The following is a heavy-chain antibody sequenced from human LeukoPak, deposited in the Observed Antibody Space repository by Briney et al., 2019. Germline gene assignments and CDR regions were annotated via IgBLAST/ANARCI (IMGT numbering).Heavy chain of an antibody. D-gene: IGHD3-22*01. CDR2: ISYDGSNK. CDR3: ARDSLGGYYSVIDY. J-gene: IGHJ4*02. CDR1: GFTFSSYA. Sequence: GGSLRLSCAASGFTFSSYAMHWVRQAPGKGLEWVAVISYDGSNKYYADSVKGRFTISRDNSKNTLYLQMNSLRAEDTAVYYCARDSLGGYYSVIDYWGQGTLVTVYS. V-gene: IGHV3-30-3*01.